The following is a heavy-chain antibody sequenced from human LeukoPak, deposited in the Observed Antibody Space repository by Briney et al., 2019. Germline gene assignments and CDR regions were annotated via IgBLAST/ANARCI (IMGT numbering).Heavy chain of an antibody. CDR2: IYYGGST. CDR1: GGSFSGYY. J-gene: IGHJ5*02. CDR3: ARHGDYDFWSGYYEGNWFDP. Sequence: PSETLSLTCAVYGGSFSGYYWSWIRQPPGKGLEWIGYIYYGGSTNYNPSLKSRVTISVDTSKNQFSLKLSSVTAADTAVYYCARHGDYDFWSGYYEGNWFDPWGQGTLVTVSS. V-gene: IGHV4-59*08. D-gene: IGHD3-3*01.